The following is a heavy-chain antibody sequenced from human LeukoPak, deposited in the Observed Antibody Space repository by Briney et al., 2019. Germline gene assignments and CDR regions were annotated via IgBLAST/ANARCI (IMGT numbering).Heavy chain of an antibody. Sequence: KPGGSLRLSCAASGFTFSSYGMHWVRQAPGQGLEWMGWINPNSGGTNYAQKFQGRVTMTRDTSISTAYMELSRLRSDDTAVYYCARVDSIAVAGYYFDYWGQGTLVTVSS. J-gene: IGHJ4*02. V-gene: IGHV1-2*02. D-gene: IGHD6-19*01. CDR3: ARVDSIAVAGYYFDY. CDR1: GFTFSSYG. CDR2: INPNSGGT.